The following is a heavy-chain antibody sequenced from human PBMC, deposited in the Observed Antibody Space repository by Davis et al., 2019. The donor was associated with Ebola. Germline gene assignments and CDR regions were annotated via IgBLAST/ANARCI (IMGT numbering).Heavy chain of an antibody. J-gene: IGHJ6*03. D-gene: IGHD2-15*01. V-gene: IGHV1-18*04. Sequence: ASVKVSCKASGYTFTGYYMHWVRQAPGQGLEWMGWISAYNGNTNYAQKLQGRVTMTTDTSTSTAYMELGSLRSDDTAVYYCARAETAAEYNYYYYYMDVWGKGTTVTVSS. CDR1: GYTFTGYY. CDR2: ISAYNGNT. CDR3: ARAETAAEYNYYYYYMDV.